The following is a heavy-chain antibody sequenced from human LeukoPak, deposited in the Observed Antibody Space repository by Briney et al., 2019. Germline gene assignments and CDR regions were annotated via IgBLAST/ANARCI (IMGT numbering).Heavy chain of an antibody. V-gene: IGHV3-7*01. CDR1: GFTFSTYW. Sequence: GGSLRLSCAASGFTFSTYWMNWVRQAPGKGLEWVANIKQDRSEKYYVDSVKGRFTVSRDNAKNSLYLQMDSLRAEDTAVYYCTRAVGSGWYFDYWGQGILVTVSS. J-gene: IGHJ4*02. D-gene: IGHD6-19*01. CDR3: TRAVGSGWYFDY. CDR2: IKQDRSEK.